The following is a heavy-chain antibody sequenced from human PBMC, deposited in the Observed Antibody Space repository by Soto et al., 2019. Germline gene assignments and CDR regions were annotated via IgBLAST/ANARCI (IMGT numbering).Heavy chain of an antibody. J-gene: IGHJ4*02. Sequence: EVQLLESGGGLVQPGGSLRLSCVASGFTFKNYGMRWVRQAPGKGLELVSGISGSGAITYYADSVRGRFTISRDNSKNTLYLQLNSLGAEDTAIYYCAKDRQFRSYYESAGHYNNWGQGTLVTVSS. D-gene: IGHD3-9*01. V-gene: IGHV3-23*01. CDR2: ISGSGAIT. CDR3: AKDRQFRSYYESAGHYNN. CDR1: GFTFKNYG.